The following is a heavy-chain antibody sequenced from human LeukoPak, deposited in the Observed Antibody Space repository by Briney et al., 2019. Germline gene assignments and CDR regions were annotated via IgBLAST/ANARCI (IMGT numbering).Heavy chain of an antibody. V-gene: IGHV3-7*01. Sequence: GGSLRLFCAASGFTYNKYWVTWLRPARGGGLEWVANVKQDGTETYYVDSVKGRFNISRDNAKNTLYLHMHILRAEDTAVYYCARSKAGGYWGQGTLVIVST. J-gene: IGHJ4*02. CDR2: VKQDGTET. D-gene: IGHD3-10*01. CDR1: GFTYNKYW. CDR3: ARSKAGGY.